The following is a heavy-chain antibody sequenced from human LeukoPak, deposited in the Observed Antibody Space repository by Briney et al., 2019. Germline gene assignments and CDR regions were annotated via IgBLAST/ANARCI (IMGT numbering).Heavy chain of an antibody. D-gene: IGHD2-2*01. CDR3: ARVGYCSSTSCYSYFDY. V-gene: IGHV1-69*05. J-gene: IGHJ4*02. CDR2: IIPIFGTA. Sequence: SVKVSCKASGGTFSSYAISWVRQAPRQGLEWMGRIIPIFGTANYAQKFQGRVTITTDESTSTAYMELSSLRSEDTAVYYCARVGYCSSTSCYSYFDYWGQGTLVTVSS. CDR1: GGTFSSYA.